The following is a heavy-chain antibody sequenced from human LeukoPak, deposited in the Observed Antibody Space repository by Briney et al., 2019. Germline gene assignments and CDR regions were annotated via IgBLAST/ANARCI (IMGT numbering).Heavy chain of an antibody. V-gene: IGHV3-21*06. CDR1: GRTFSTSG. Sequence: PGGSLRLSCTASGRTFSTSGFKWVRQAPGKGLEWVASIGPTGSDRYHADSIKGRFTISRDNANNFLYLQINSLRAEATAVYYCATETNGRHYDYWGQGTLLTVSS. CDR2: IGPTGSDR. J-gene: IGHJ4*02. CDR3: ATETNGRHYDY. D-gene: IGHD1-14*01.